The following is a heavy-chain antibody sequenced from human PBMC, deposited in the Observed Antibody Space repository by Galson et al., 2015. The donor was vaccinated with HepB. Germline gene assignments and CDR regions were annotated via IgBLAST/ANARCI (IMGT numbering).Heavy chain of an antibody. D-gene: IGHD6-19*01. V-gene: IGHV3-30*04. CDR2: ISYDGSNK. J-gene: IGHJ4*02. CDR1: GFTFSSYA. CDR3: ARDFSDQLPPDSIAVAGVGDY. Sequence: SLRLSCAASGFTFSSYAMHWVRQAPGKGLEWVAVISYDGSNKYYADSVKGRFTISRDNSKNTLYLQMNSLRAEDTAVYYCARDFSDQLPPDSIAVAGVGDYCGPGTLVTVSS.